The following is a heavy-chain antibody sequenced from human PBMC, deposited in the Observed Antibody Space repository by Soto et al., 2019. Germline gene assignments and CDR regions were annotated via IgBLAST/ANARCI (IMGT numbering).Heavy chain of an antibody. J-gene: IGHJ4*02. CDR2: ISSDSDNI. D-gene: IGHD4-17*01. V-gene: IGHV3-21*01. CDR3: ARGSYGDYSD. CDR1: GFAFSSST. Sequence: EVQLVESGGGLVKPGESLRLSCTASGFAFSSSTMNWVRQAPGKGLEWVSSISSDSDNIYYAGSVKGRFTISRDNAKNSLFLQMNSLRAEDTAVYYCARGSYGDYSDRGQGTLVTVSS.